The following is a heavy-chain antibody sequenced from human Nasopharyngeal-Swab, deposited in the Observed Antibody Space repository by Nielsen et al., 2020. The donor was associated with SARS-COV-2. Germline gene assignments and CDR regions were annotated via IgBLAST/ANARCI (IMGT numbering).Heavy chain of an antibody. J-gene: IGHJ4*02. D-gene: IGHD5-12*01. CDR2: IYYSGST. V-gene: IGHV4-59*01. CDR3: ARGGWLRPFDY. Sequence: RQAPGKRLEWIGYIYYSGSTNYNPSLKSRVTISVDTSKNQFSLKLSSVTAADTAVYYCARGGWLRPFDYWGQGTLVTVSS.